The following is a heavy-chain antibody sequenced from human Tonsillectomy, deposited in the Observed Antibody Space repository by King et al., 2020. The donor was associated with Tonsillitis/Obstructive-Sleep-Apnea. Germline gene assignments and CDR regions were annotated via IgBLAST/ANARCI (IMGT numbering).Heavy chain of an antibody. Sequence: VQLVESGGGLEQPGRSLRLSCKASGFTFGDYTLSWVRQAPGKGLEWVGFIRSKAYSGTAEYAPPVRGRFSISRDDSKSIAYLQMNSLKVEDTAMYYCTISEGSSSMFYSFYYMDVWGKETTVTVSS. J-gene: IGHJ6*03. D-gene: IGHD6-13*01. CDR3: TISEGSSSMFYSFYYMDV. V-gene: IGHV3-49*04. CDR1: GFTFGDYT. CDR2: IRSKAYSGTA.